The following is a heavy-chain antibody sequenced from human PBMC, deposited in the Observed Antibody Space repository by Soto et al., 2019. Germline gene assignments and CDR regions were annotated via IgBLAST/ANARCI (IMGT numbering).Heavy chain of an antibody. J-gene: IGHJ4*02. Sequence: GASVKVSCKASGYTFTSYGISWVRQAPGQGLEWMGWISAYNGNTNYAQKLQGRVTMTTDTSTSTAYMELRSLRSDDTAVYYCARLKDQLLIVYYLDYWGQGTMVTVYS. CDR2: ISAYNGNT. D-gene: IGHD2-2*01. CDR3: ARLKDQLLIVYYLDY. CDR1: GYTFTSYG. V-gene: IGHV1-18*04.